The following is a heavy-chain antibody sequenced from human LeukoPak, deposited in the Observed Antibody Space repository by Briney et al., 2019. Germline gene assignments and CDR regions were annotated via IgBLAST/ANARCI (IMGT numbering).Heavy chain of an antibody. J-gene: IGHJ4*02. CDR1: GYTFTSYD. D-gene: IGHD4-17*01. Sequence: GASVKVSCKASGYTFTSYDINWVRQATGQGLEWMGWISAYNGNTNYAQKLQGRVTMTTDTSTSTAYMELRSLRSDDTAVYYCARVRNNDYGDFGNDYWGQGTLVTVSS. V-gene: IGHV1-18*01. CDR2: ISAYNGNT. CDR3: ARVRNNDYGDFGNDY.